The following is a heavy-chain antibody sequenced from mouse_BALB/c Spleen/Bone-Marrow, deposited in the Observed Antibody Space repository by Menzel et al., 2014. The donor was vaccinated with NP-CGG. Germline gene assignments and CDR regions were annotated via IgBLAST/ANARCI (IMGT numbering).Heavy chain of an antibody. Sequence: EVKLQESGGGLVQPGGSLKLSCAASGLDFSRYWMSWVRQAPGKGLEWIGEINPDSSTINYTPSLKDKFIISRDNAKNTLYLQMSKVRSEDTALYYCARNAYYAMDYWGQGTSVTVSS. V-gene: IGHV4-1*02. CDR1: GLDFSRYW. CDR2: INPDSSTI. J-gene: IGHJ4*01. CDR3: ARNAYYAMDY.